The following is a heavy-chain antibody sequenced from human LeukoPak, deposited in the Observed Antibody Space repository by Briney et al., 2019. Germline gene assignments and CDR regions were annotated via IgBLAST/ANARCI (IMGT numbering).Heavy chain of an antibody. Sequence: GASVKVSCKASGYTFTGYYMHWVRQAPGQGLEWMGWINPNSGGTNYAQKFQGRVTMTRDTSISTAYMELSRLRSDDTAVYYCARVDPRGYYYYMDVWGKGTTVTVSS. CDR3: ARVDPRGYYYYMDV. CDR2: INPNSGGT. V-gene: IGHV1-2*02. J-gene: IGHJ6*03. CDR1: GYTFTGYY. D-gene: IGHD1-26*01.